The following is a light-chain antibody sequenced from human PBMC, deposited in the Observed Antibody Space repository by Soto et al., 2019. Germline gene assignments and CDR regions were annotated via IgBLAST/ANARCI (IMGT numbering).Light chain of an antibody. CDR1: NSNIGTNP. CDR3: AAWDDSLNGVV. Sequence: QSVLTQPPSASGTPGQRVTISCSGGNSNIGTNPVNWYQQLPGTSPKLLIYINNQRPSGVPDRFSGSKSGTSASLAISGLQSEDEADYYCAAWDDSLNGVVFGGGTKLTVL. J-gene: IGLJ2*01. V-gene: IGLV1-44*01. CDR2: INN.